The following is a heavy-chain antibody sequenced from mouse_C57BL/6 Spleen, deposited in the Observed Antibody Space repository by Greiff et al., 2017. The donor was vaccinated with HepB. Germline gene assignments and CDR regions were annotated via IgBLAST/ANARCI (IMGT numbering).Heavy chain of an antibody. D-gene: IGHD2-1*01. Sequence: VQLKESEGGLVQPGSSMKLSCTASGFTFSDYYMAWVRQVPEKGLEWVANINYDGSSTYYLDSLKSRFIISRDNAKNILYLQMSSLKSEDTATYYCARYGNYAYYYAMDYWGQGTSVTVSS. CDR1: GFTFSDYY. CDR3: ARYGNYAYYYAMDY. V-gene: IGHV5-16*01. CDR2: INYDGSST. J-gene: IGHJ4*01.